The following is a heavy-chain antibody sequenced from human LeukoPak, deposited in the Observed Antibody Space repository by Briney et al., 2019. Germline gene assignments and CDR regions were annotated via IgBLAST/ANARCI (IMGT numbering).Heavy chain of an antibody. CDR1: GYTFTKYG. V-gene: IGHV1-18*01. D-gene: IGHD6-19*01. J-gene: IGHJ4*02. CDR3: ARVQWLAPQYYFDY. Sequence: ASVKVSCKASGYTFTKYGITWVRQAPGQGLEWMGWISTYNGNTNYAQKLQGRVTMTRNTSISTAYMELSSLRSEDTAVYYCARVQWLAPQYYFDYWGQGTLVTVSS. CDR2: ISTYNGNT.